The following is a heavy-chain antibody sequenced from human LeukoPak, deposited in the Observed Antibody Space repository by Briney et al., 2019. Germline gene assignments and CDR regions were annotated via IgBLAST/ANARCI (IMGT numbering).Heavy chain of an antibody. CDR3: ARPPPRNSSGWYRYFDS. V-gene: IGHV4-61*02. CDR2: IYTSGST. Sequence: SQTLSLTCTVSGGSISSGSYYWSWIRQPAGKGLEWIGRIYTSGSTNYNPSLKSRVTISVDTSKNQFSLKLSSVTAADPPVYYCARPPPRNSSGWYRYFDSWGQGTLVTVSS. J-gene: IGHJ4*02. D-gene: IGHD6-19*01. CDR1: GGSISSGSYY.